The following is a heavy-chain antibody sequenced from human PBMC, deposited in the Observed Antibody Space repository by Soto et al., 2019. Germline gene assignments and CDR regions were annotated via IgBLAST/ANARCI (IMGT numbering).Heavy chain of an antibody. J-gene: IGHJ4*02. CDR2: IYYSGST. D-gene: IGHD1-26*01. CDR3: ARLWEGYYFDY. V-gene: IGHV4-59*01. CDR1: GGSISSYY. Sequence: SETLSLTCTVSGGSISSYYWSWIRQPPGKGLEWIGYIYYSGSTNYNPSLKSRVTISVDTSKNQFSLKLSSVTAADTAVYYCARLWEGYYFDYWAQGTLVTGSS.